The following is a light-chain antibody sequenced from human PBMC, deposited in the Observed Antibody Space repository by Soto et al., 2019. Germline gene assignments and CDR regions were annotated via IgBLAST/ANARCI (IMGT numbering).Light chain of an antibody. CDR3: QQYNNWPIT. CDR2: GAS. J-gene: IGKJ5*01. V-gene: IGKV3D-15*01. Sequence: EIVMTQSPATLSVSPGERATLSCRASQSVSSYLAWYQQKPGQAPRLLIYGASSRATGIPDRFSGSGSGTEFTLTISSLQSEDFAVYYCQQYNNWPITFGQGTRLEIK. CDR1: QSVSSY.